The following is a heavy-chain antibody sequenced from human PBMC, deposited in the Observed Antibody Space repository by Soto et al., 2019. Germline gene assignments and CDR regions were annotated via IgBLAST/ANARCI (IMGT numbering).Heavy chain of an antibody. J-gene: IGHJ5*02. Sequence: SETLSLTCTVSGGSISSYYWSWIRQPAGKGLEWIGRIYTSGSTNYNPSLKSRVTMSVDTSKNQFSLKLSSVTAADTAVYYCARVAVGYYYDSSGYDWFDPWGQGTLVTVSS. D-gene: IGHD3-22*01. V-gene: IGHV4-4*07. CDR1: GGSISSYY. CDR2: IYTSGST. CDR3: ARVAVGYYYDSSGYDWFDP.